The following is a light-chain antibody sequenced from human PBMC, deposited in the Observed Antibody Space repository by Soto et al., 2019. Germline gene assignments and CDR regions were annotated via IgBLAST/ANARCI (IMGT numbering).Light chain of an antibody. CDR2: AAS. CDR1: QSISSS. CDR3: QQSFSTPPWT. J-gene: IGKJ1*01. V-gene: IGKV1-39*01. Sequence: DIQMTQSPSSLSASVGNRVTITCRASQSISSSLNWYQQKPGKAPKLLIYAASSLQSGVPSRFSGSGSGTDFTLTINSLQPEDFATYYCQQSFSTPPWTFGQGPKVEIK.